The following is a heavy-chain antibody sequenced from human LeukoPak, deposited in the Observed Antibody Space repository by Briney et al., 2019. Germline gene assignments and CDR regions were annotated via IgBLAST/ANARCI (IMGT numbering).Heavy chain of an antibody. Sequence: GGSLRLSCAASRFTFSDYYMTWARQAPGRGLEWVANIKEDGSEKNYVDSVKGRFTISRDNAKNSVYLLLNSLTPEDTAVYYCARDLRAGGTWSYGVYFDLWGRGTLVTVSS. D-gene: IGHD4-17*01. J-gene: IGHJ2*01. CDR3: ARDLRAGGTWSYGVYFDL. V-gene: IGHV3-7*01. CDR1: RFTFSDYY. CDR2: IKEDGSEK.